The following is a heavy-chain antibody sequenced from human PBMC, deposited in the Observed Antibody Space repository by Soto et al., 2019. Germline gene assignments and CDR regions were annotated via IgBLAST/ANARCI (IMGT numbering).Heavy chain of an antibody. V-gene: IGHV1-46*03. J-gene: IGHJ3*02. CDR3: ARDLYSSSWYVRAFDM. CDR2: INPTSSTT. D-gene: IGHD6-13*01. CDR1: EYTFTTYS. Sequence: ASVKVSCKASEYTFTTYSLHWVRQAPGQGLEWMGIINPTSSTTSDAQKFQGRVTMTRDMSTSTVYMELGSLRSEDTAVYYCARDLYSSSWYVRAFDMWGQGTMVTVSS.